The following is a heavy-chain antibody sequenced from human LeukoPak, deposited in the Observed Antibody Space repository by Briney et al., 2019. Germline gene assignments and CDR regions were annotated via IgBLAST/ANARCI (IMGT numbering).Heavy chain of an antibody. Sequence: GRSLRLSCAASGFTFSSYAMHWVRQAPGKGLEWVAVISYDGSNKYYADSVKGRFTISRDNSKNTLYLQMNSLRAEDTAVYYCARAGVYYDSSGYPPHFDYWGQGTLVTVSS. D-gene: IGHD3-22*01. CDR3: ARAGVYYDSSGYPPHFDY. CDR1: GFTFSSYA. J-gene: IGHJ4*02. CDR2: ISYDGSNK. V-gene: IGHV3-30-3*01.